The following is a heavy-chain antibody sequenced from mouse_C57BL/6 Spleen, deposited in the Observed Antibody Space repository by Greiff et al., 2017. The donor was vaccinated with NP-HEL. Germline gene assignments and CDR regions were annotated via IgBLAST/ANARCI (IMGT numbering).Heavy chain of an antibody. V-gene: IGHV3-6*01. D-gene: IGHD2-2*01. CDR1: GYSITSGYY. J-gene: IGHJ2*01. CDR3: ARAVTTDFDY. CDR2: ISYDGSN. Sequence: EVKLMESGPGLVKPSQSLSLTCSVTGYSITSGYYWNWLRQFPGNKLEWMGYISYDGSNNYNPSLKNRIAITRDTSKNQFFLKLNSVTTEDTATYYCARAVTTDFDYWGQGTTLTVSS.